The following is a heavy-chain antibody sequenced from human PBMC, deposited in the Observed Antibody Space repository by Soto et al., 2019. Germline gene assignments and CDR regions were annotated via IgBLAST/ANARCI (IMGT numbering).Heavy chain of an antibody. Sequence: SETLSLTCAVYGGSFSGYYWSWIRQPPGKGLEWIGEINHSGSTNYNPSLKSRVTISVDTSKNQFSLKLSSVTAADTAVYYCARGRYRYSSGWSPGPFYYYYGMDVWGQGTTVTV. V-gene: IGHV4-34*01. CDR1: GGSFSGYY. D-gene: IGHD6-19*01. CDR3: ARGRYRYSSGWSPGPFYYYYGMDV. CDR2: INHSGST. J-gene: IGHJ6*02.